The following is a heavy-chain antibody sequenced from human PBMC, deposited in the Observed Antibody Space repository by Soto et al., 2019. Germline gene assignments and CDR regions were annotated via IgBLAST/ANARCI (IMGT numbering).Heavy chain of an antibody. D-gene: IGHD2-21*01. CDR3: ARADHIVFVPTSLGAMDV. V-gene: IGHV4-4*02. Sequence: SETLSLTCAVYGGSISSNKWWRWVRQPPGKGLEWIGEIYHSGSTNYNPSLKSRVTISLDKSKNQLYLQLTSVSAADSAVYYCARADHIVFVPTSLGAMDVWGQGTTVTVSS. CDR1: GGSISSNKW. J-gene: IGHJ6*02. CDR2: IYHSGST.